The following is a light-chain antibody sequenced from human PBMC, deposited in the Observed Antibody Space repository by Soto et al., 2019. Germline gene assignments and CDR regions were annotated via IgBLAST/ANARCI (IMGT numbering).Light chain of an antibody. V-gene: IGLV4-69*01. CDR3: QTWDTGTRV. CDR1: SGHSSYG. J-gene: IGLJ2*01. Sequence: VLTQSPSASASLGASVKLTCTLSSGHSSYGIAWHQQQPEKGPRFLMNLNSDGSHNRGDGIPDRFSGSSSGAERYLTISSLQSEDEADYYCQTWDTGTRVFGGGTKLTVL. CDR2: LNSDGSH.